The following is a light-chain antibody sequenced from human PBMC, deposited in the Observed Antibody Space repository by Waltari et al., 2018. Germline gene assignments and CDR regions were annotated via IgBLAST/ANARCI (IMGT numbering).Light chain of an antibody. J-gene: IGLJ3*02. Sequence: SALTQPRSVSGSPGQSVTISCTGTTNDLGSYNYVSWYQQHPGKAPKLIILDVTNRPSGVPDRLSGSKSGNTASLTISGLRAEDEAEYYCCSYAGSYTWVFGGGTKLTVV. CDR3: CSYAGSYTWV. V-gene: IGLV2-11*01. CDR1: TNDLGSYNY. CDR2: DVT.